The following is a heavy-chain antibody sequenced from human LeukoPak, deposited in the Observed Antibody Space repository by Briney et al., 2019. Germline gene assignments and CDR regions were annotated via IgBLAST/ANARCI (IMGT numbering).Heavy chain of an antibody. CDR2: MNPNSGNT. Sequence: ASVKVSCKASGYTFTSYDINWVRQATGQGLEWMGWMNPNSGNTGYAQKLQGRVTMTTDTSTSTAYMELRSLRSDDTAMYYCAREHGYIGYKPPGYWGQGTLVTVSS. V-gene: IGHV1-8*01. D-gene: IGHD5-12*01. CDR1: GYTFTSYD. J-gene: IGHJ4*02. CDR3: AREHGYIGYKPPGY.